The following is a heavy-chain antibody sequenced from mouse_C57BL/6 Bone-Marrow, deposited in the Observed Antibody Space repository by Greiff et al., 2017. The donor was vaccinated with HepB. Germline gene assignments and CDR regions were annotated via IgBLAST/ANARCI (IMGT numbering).Heavy chain of an antibody. V-gene: IGHV1-59*01. CDR1: GYTFTSYW. CDR2: IDPSDSYT. CDR3: ARSGGSYWYFDV. D-gene: IGHD3-2*02. Sequence: QVQLQQPGAELVRPGTSVKLSCKASGYTFTSYWMHWVKQRPGQGLEWIGVIDPSDSYTNYNQKFKGKATLTVDTSSSTAYMQLSSLTSEDSAVYYCARSGGSYWYFDVWGTGTTVTVSS. J-gene: IGHJ1*03.